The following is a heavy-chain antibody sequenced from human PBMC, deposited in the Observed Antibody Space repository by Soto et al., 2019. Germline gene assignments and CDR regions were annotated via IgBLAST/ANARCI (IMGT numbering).Heavy chain of an antibody. V-gene: IGHV1-2*04. CDR2: INPNSGGT. J-gene: IGHJ6*02. CDR3: ARWGRRGVFDYYYYGMDV. Sequence: GASVKVSCKASGYTFTGYYMHWVRQAPGQGLEWMGWINPNSGGTNYAQKFQGWVTMTRDTSISTAYMELSRLRSDDTAVYYCARWGRRGVFDYYYYGMDVWGQGTTVTVPS. CDR1: GYTFTGYY. D-gene: IGHD3-10*01.